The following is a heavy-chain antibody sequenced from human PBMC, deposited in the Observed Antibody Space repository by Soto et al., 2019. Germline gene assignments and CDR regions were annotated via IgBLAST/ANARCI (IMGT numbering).Heavy chain of an antibody. Sequence: ASVKVSCKASGYTFTSYAMHWVRQAPGQRLEWMGWINAGNGNTKYSQKFQGRVTITRDTSASTAYMELSSLRSEATAVYYCASHYAFTFGVVTPFGMDVWGQGTTVTVSS. D-gene: IGHD3-3*01. J-gene: IGHJ6*02. V-gene: IGHV1-3*01. CDR3: ASHYAFTFGVVTPFGMDV. CDR1: GYTFTSYA. CDR2: INAGNGNT.